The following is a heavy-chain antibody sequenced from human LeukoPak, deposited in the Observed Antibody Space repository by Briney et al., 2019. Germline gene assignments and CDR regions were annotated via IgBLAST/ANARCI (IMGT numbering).Heavy chain of an antibody. CDR2: IRYDGTNK. CDR3: AKGYCGSTTCYTGFGY. Sequence: GGSLRLSCAASGFTFSDYGMHWVRQAPGRGLEWVAFIRYDGTNKYYADSVKGRFTISRDNSKNTLYLQMNSLRAEDTAVYYCAKGYCGSTTCYTGFGYWGQGTLATVSS. D-gene: IGHD2-2*02. V-gene: IGHV3-30*02. CDR1: GFTFSDYG. J-gene: IGHJ4*02.